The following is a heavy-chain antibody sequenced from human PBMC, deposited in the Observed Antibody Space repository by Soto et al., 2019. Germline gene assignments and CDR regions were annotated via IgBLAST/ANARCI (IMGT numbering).Heavy chain of an antibody. D-gene: IGHD6-19*01. CDR2: IKQDGSEK. CDR3: ARVAYGNGWIFDH. V-gene: IGHV3-7*01. CDR1: GFTFSNYW. Sequence: GGSLRLSCAASGFTFSNYWMSWVRQAPGKGLEWVANIKQDGSEKYYVDSVKGRFTLSRDNAQNSLQLQMNSLRAEDTAIYFCARVAYGNGWIFDHWGQGALVTVSS. J-gene: IGHJ4*01.